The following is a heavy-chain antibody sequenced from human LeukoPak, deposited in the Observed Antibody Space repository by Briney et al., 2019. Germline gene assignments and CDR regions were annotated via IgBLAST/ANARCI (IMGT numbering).Heavy chain of an antibody. V-gene: IGHV3-11*04. J-gene: IGHJ4*01. CDR2: MSNSGNTI. CDR1: GFTFSDYY. CDR3: ARSDTANDY. D-gene: IGHD5-18*01. Sequence: GGSLRLSWAASGFTFSDYYMSWIRQAPGKGLEWVSYMSNSGNTIHYADSVKGRFTISRDNAKNSLYLQMNSLRVEDTAVYYCARSDTANDYWGQGIPVTVSS.